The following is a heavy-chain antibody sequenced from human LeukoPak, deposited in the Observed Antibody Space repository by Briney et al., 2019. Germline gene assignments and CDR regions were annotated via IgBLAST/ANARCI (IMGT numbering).Heavy chain of an antibody. J-gene: IGHJ1*01. Sequence: PEASVKVSCKASGYTFTSYDINWVRQATGQGLEWMGWMNPNSGNTGYAQKFQGRVTMTRNTSISTAYMELSSLRSEDTAVYYCARAVAGAEYFQHWGQGTLVTVSS. V-gene: IGHV1-8*01. CDR3: ARAVAGAEYFQH. CDR2: MNPNSGNT. CDR1: GYTFTSYD. D-gene: IGHD6-19*01.